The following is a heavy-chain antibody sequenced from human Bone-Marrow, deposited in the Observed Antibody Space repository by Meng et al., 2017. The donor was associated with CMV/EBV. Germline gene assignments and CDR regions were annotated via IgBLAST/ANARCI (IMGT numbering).Heavy chain of an antibody. CDR1: GFTFGDHY. CDR3: TTGKNYYYYGMDV. D-gene: IGHD1-1*01. J-gene: IGHJ6*02. V-gene: IGHV3-72*01. Sequence: GESLKISCAASGFTFGDHYMDWVRQAPGKGLEWVGRTRNKANSYTTEYAASVKGRFTISRDDSKNSLYLQMNSLKTEDTAVYYCTTGKNYYYYGMDVWGQGTTVTVSS. CDR2: TRNKANSYTT.